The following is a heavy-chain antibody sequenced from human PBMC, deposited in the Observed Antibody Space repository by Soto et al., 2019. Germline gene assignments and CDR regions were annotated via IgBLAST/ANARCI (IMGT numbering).Heavy chain of an antibody. Sequence: GGSLRLSCAASGFTFSSYGINWVRQAPGKGLEWVSYIRSSSSNIYYAASVQGRFTISRDDAKNSLYLQMNSLRAEDTAVYYCARDRGGSGWPCFDDWGQGTLVTVSS. CDR1: GFTFSSYG. CDR3: ARDRGGSGWPCFDD. J-gene: IGHJ4*02. D-gene: IGHD6-19*01. CDR2: IRSSSSNI. V-gene: IGHV3-48*01.